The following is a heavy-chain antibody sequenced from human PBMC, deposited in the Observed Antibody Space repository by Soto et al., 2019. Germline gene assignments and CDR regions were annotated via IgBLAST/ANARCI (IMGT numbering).Heavy chain of an antibody. D-gene: IGHD3-22*01. CDR3: ARGGSGYVWFNEF. CDR1: GGIFSSYA. V-gene: IGHV1-69*01. CDR2: IIPIFGTA. Sequence: QEQLVQSGAEVKKPGSSVKVSCKASGGIFSSYAISWVRQAPGQGLEWMGGIIPIFGTANYAQKFQGRVTITAAESTNTAYMDLRSLKSEDTAIYYCARGGSGYVWFNEFWGQGTLVTVSS. J-gene: IGHJ4*02.